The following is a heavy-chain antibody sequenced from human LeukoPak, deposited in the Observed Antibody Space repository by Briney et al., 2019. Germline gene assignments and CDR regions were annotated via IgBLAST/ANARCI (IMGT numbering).Heavy chain of an antibody. J-gene: IGHJ4*02. CDR2: ISYDGSNK. V-gene: IGHV3-30-3*01. D-gene: IGHD1-1*01. CDR3: ARGYSPTLRTTGNDY. CDR1: GFTFSSYA. Sequence: GRSLRLSCAASGFTFSSYAMHWVRQAPGKGLEWVAVISYDGSNKYYADSVKGRFTISRDNSKNTLYLQMNSLRAEDTAVYYCARGYSPTLRTTGNDYWGQGTLVTVSS.